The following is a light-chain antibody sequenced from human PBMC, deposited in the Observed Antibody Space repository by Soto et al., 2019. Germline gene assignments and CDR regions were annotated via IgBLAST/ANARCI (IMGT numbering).Light chain of an antibody. CDR1: QSVSSDF. V-gene: IGKV3-20*01. Sequence: EVVLTQSPDTLSLSPGARATLSCRVSQSVSSDFLAWYQQKPGQAPRLLIYGASSRATGIPDRFSGSGSGTDFTLTIKRLEPDDFAVYYCQQYGSSPPWTFGQGTKVEIK. J-gene: IGKJ1*01. CDR2: GAS. CDR3: QQYGSSPPWT.